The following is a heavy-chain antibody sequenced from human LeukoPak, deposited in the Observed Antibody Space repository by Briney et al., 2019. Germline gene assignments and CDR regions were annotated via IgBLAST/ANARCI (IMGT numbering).Heavy chain of an antibody. Sequence: GASVKVSCKASGYTFTGYYMHWVRQAPGQGLEWMGWINPNSGGTNYAQKFQGRVTMTRDTSITTASMELNRLTSDDTAVYYCARDVSRDGYNSHDHWGQGTLVTVSS. CDR1: GYTFTGYY. D-gene: IGHD5-24*01. J-gene: IGHJ4*02. V-gene: IGHV1-2*02. CDR3: ARDVSRDGYNSHDH. CDR2: INPNSGGT.